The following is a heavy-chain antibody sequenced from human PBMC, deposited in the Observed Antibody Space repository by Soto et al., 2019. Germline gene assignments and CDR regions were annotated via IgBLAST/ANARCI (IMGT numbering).Heavy chain of an antibody. CDR3: ATAGTWNSTVTTQTNDYCPGMAV. D-gene: IGHD4-17*01. CDR2: FDPEDGET. V-gene: IGHV1-24*01. J-gene: IGHJ6*01. Sequence: GAPVKLSCKVSGYTHTGLSMQWVRQDHGKGLEWMGGFDPEDGETIYAQKFQGRVTMTEDTSTDTAYMELSSLRSEDTAVYYCATAGTWNSTVTTQTNDYCPGMAVWGQGTTVTVFS. CDR1: GYTHTGLS.